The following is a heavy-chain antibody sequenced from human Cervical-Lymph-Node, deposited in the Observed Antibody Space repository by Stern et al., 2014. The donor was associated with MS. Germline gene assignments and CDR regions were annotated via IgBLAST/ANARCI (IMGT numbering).Heavy chain of an antibody. CDR1: GTTFSTYG. Sequence: VQLVQSGAEVKKPGSSVKVSCKASGTTFSTYGINWVRQAPGQGLEWMGGLIPVCGTPNNAQKFKGRVTITADEATSTAYMELSSLKSDDTAMYYCAPEGWFDPWGQGTLVTVSS. CDR3: APEGWFDP. V-gene: IGHV1-69*01. CDR2: LIPVCGTP. J-gene: IGHJ5*02.